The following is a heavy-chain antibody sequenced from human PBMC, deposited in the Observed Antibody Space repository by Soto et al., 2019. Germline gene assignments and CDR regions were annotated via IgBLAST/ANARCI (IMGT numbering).Heavy chain of an antibody. J-gene: IGHJ4*02. CDR3: AREVPSVIPELLPYFDY. CDR1: WFTFSSYA. D-gene: IGHD3-22*01. CDR2: ISYDGSNK. Sequence: GGSLRLSCATPWFTFSSYAMHWVRQALGKGLEWVAGISYDGSNKYYADSVKGRFTISRDNSKNTLYLQMNSLRAEDTAVYYCAREVPSVIPELLPYFDYWGQGTLVTVSS. V-gene: IGHV3-30-3*01.